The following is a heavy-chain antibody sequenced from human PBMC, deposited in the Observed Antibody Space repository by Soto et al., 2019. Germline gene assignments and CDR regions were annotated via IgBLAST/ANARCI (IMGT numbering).Heavy chain of an antibody. CDR3: ARYSGSGSYSYYYLALDI. CDR1: GGSISSYY. V-gene: IGHV4-59*01. CDR2: IYHSGST. D-gene: IGHD3-10*01. J-gene: IGHJ3*02. Sequence: SETLSLTCTVSGGSISSYYWSWIRQPPGKGLELIGNIYHSGSTNYNPSLRSRVTISVDTSKSQFSLKLSSVTAADTAVYYCARYSGSGSYSYYYLALDIWGQGTMVTVSS.